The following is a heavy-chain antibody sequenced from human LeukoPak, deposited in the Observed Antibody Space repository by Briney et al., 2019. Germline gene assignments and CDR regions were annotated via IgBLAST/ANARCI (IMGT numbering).Heavy chain of an antibody. CDR2: INHTGST. V-gene: IGHV4-34*01. CDR1: GGSFSGYY. J-gene: IGHJ4*02. CDR3: ARGYYSSGWFDY. D-gene: IGHD6-19*01. Sequence: SETLSLTCSAYGGSFSGYYWSWIRQTPGKGLEWIGEINHTGSTNYNPSLKSRVTISVDTSKNQFSLKLSSVTAADTAVYYCARGYYSSGWFDYWGQGTLVTVSS.